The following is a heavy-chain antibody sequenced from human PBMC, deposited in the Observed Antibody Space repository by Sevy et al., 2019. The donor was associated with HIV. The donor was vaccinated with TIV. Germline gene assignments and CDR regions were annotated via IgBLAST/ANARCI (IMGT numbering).Heavy chain of an antibody. J-gene: IGHJ4*02. D-gene: IGHD2-21*02. Sequence: GESLKISCKGSGYSFTSYWIGWVRQMPGKGLEWMGSIYPGDSDTRYSPSFQGQVTISADKSISTAYLQWTSLKASDTAMYYCARPYCAGDCYSGYYFDYWGQRTLVTVSS. V-gene: IGHV5-51*01. CDR1: GYSFTSYW. CDR2: IYPGDSDT. CDR3: ARPYCAGDCYSGYYFDY.